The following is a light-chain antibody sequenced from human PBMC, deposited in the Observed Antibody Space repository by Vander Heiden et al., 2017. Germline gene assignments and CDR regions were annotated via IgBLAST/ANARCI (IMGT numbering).Light chain of an antibody. CDR1: SSDVGGYKD. CDR2: EVT. CDR3: ISYAGSNNLV. Sequence: QSALTQPPPASGPPGQPVPVSCTGTSSDVGGYKDVSWHQQHPGKAPELMIYEVTKRPSGVPDRFSGSKSGNTASLTGSGLQAEDEADYDCISYAGSNNLVFGGGTKLTVL. J-gene: IGLJ2*01. V-gene: IGLV2-8*01.